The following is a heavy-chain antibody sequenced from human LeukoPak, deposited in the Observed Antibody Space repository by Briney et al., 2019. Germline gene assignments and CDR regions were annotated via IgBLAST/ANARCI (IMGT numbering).Heavy chain of an antibody. D-gene: IGHD6-19*01. V-gene: IGHV1-46*01. Sequence: ASVKVSCKASGYTFTSYYMHWVRQAPGQGLKWLGIINPSGGSTSYAQKFQGRVTMTTDTSTSTAYMELRSLRSDDTAVYYCARMMSIPVAGHRPLFDYWGQGTLVSVSS. CDR2: INPSGGST. CDR1: GYTFTSYY. CDR3: ARMMSIPVAGHRPLFDY. J-gene: IGHJ4*02.